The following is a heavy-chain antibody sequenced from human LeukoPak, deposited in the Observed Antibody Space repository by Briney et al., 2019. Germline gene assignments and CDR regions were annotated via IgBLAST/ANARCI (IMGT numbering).Heavy chain of an antibody. J-gene: IGHJ4*02. Sequence: SQTLSLTCTVSGGSISSGGYYWSWIRQHPGKGLEWIGYIYYSGSTYYNPSLKSRVTISVDTSKNQFSLKLSSVTAADTAVYYCARDVDYGGNRYFDYWGQGTLVTVSS. CDR2: IYYSGST. D-gene: IGHD4-23*01. CDR3: ARDVDYGGNRYFDY. V-gene: IGHV4-31*03. CDR1: GGSISSGGYY.